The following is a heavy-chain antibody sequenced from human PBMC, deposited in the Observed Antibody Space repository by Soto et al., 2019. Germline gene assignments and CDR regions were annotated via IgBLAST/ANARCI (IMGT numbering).Heavy chain of an antibody. D-gene: IGHD4-17*01. CDR2: IYYSGST. CDR3: ARAYLYGGNYFDY. V-gene: IGHV4-59*01. Sequence: PSEILSLTCTVSCGSISSYYWSWIRQPPGKGLEWIGYIYYSGSTNYNPSLKSRVTISVDTSKNQFSLKLSSVTAADTAVYYCARAYLYGGNYFDYWGQGTLVTVSS. J-gene: IGHJ4*02. CDR1: CGSISSYY.